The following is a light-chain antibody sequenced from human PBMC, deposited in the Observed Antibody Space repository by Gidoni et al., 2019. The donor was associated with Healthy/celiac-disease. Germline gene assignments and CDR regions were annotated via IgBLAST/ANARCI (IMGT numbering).Light chain of an antibody. Sequence: DTQMTQSPSSLSASVGDRVTITCRASQSISSYLNWYQQKPGKAPKLLIYAASSLQSGVPSRFSGSGSGTDFTLTISSLQPEDFATYYCQQSYSPLFTFGPGTKVDIK. V-gene: IGKV1-39*01. CDR1: QSISSY. CDR3: QQSYSPLFT. CDR2: AAS. J-gene: IGKJ3*01.